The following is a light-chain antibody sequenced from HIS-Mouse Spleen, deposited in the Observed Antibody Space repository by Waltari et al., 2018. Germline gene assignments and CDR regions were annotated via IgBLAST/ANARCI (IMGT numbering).Light chain of an antibody. CDR2: EVS. CDR1: SSDVGGYTY. J-gene: IGLJ2*01. CDR3: SSYAGSNNFVV. Sequence: QPALPQPPSPSGSPGQSAPISCTGTSSDVGGYTYVSWYQQHPGKAPKLMIYEVSKRPSGVPDRFSGSKSGNTASLTVSGLQAEDEADYYCSSYAGSNNFVVFGGGTKLTVL. V-gene: IGLV2-8*01.